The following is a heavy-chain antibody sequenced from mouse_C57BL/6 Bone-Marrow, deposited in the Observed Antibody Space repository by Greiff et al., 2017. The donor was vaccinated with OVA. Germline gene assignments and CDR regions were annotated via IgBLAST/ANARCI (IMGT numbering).Heavy chain of an antibody. CDR1: GFTFSDYY. CDR2: ISNGGGST. Sequence: DVHLVESGGGLVQPGGSLKLSCAASGFTFSDYYMYWVRQTPEKRLEWVAYISNGGGSTYYPDTVKGRFTISRDNAKNTLYLQMSRLKSEDTAMYYCARQPSYYSKSHAMDYWGQGTSVTVSS. J-gene: IGHJ4*01. D-gene: IGHD2-5*01. V-gene: IGHV5-12*01. CDR3: ARQPSYYSKSHAMDY.